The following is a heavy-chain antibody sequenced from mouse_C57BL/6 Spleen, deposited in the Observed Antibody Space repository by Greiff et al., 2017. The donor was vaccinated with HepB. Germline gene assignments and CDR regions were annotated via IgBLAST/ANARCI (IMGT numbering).Heavy chain of an antibody. D-gene: IGHD1-1*01. Sequence: VQLQESGPGLVKPSQSLSLTCSVPGYSITSGYYWNWIRQFPGNKLEWMGYISYDGSNNYNPSLKNRISITRDTSKNQFFLKLNSVTTEDTATYYCARDGSSAWFAYWGQGTLVTVSA. V-gene: IGHV3-6*01. CDR1: GYSITSGYY. CDR2: ISYDGSN. J-gene: IGHJ3*01. CDR3: ARDGSSAWFAY.